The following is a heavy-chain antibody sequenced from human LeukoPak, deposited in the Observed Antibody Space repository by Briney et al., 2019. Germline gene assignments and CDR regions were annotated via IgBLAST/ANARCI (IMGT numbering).Heavy chain of an antibody. CDR3: AKDAKLVPWYFDY. CDR2: ISGSGGST. V-gene: IGHV3-23*01. D-gene: IGHD6-13*01. Sequence: GGSLRLSCAASGFTVSSNYMSWVRQAPGKGLEWVSAISGSGGSTYYADSVKGRFTISRDNSKNTLYLQMNSLRAEDTAVYYCAKDAKLVPWYFDYWGQGTLVTVSS. CDR1: GFTVSSNY. J-gene: IGHJ4*02.